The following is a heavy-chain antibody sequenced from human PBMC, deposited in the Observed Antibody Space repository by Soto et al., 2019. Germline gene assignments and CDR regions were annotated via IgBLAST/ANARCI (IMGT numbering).Heavy chain of an antibody. V-gene: IGHV4-4*07. J-gene: IGHJ4*01. CDR1: RGYVNTFH. CDR3: ARGITMIVAVQGDAPGKYYFDS. Sequence: PSETLSLTCTVSRGYVNTFHWSWVRQPAGKGLEWIGRIFPNGNTDYSPSLKSRVTLSVDTSKNQFSLKLRSVTAADTSLYYCARGITMIVAVQGDAPGKYYFDSWGHGTLVTVSS. D-gene: IGHD3-22*01. CDR2: IFPNGNT.